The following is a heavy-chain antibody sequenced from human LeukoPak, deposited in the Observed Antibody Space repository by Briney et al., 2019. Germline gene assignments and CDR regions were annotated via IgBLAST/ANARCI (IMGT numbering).Heavy chain of an antibody. CDR1: GYTFTDSY. Sequence: ASVKVSCKPSGYTFTDSYIHWVRQAPGVGLQWMGWISPNNGDTKYAEDFQDRVTMTRDTSISTAYMELTGLTPDDTAVYYCVRSPIGAWAHWGRGTLVTVSS. V-gene: IGHV1-2*02. D-gene: IGHD3-10*01. CDR2: ISPNNGDT. CDR3: VRSPIGAWAH. J-gene: IGHJ4*02.